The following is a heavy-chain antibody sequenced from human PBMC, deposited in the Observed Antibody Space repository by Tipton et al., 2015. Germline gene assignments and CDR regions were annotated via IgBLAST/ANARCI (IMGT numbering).Heavy chain of an antibody. CDR1: GGSISSNDW. J-gene: IGHJ6*02. CDR3: ARVGYCGGSCFSGYYGMDV. D-gene: IGHD2-21*01. Sequence: TLSLTCAVSGGSISSNDWWSWVRQSPGKGLEWIGEIYPRGNTIYNPSLESRVSISIDESNNQFSLNLRSVTAADTAVYYCARVGYCGGSCFSGYYGMDVRAEGPRSPSP. V-gene: IGHV4-4*02. CDR2: IYPRGNT.